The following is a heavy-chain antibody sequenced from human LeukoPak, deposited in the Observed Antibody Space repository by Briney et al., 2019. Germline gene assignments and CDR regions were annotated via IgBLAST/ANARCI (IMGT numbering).Heavy chain of an antibody. CDR3: ARRDYCDSSTSGYYDFSY. Sequence: GGSLRLSCAASGFTFSSFAMNWVRQAPGKGLEWVSYISSSSGTIYYADSVKGRFTISRDNAKNSVYLQMNSLRAEDTAVYYCARRDYCDSSTSGYYDFSYWGQGTLVTVSS. D-gene: IGHD3-22*01. V-gene: IGHV3-48*01. CDR2: ISSSSGTI. CDR1: GFTFSSFA. J-gene: IGHJ4*02.